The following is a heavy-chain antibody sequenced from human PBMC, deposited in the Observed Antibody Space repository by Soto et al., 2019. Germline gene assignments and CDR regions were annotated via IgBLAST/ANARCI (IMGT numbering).Heavy chain of an antibody. D-gene: IGHD2-2*01. CDR2: ISAYNGNT. J-gene: IGHJ6*02. Sequence: GASVKVSCKASGYTFTSYGISWVRQAPGQGLEWMGWISAYNGNTNYAQKLQGRVTMTTDTSTSTAYMELRSLRSDDTAVYYCARSLHCSSTSRYGWPSCYERRDLDYYYGMDVWGQGTTVTVSS. V-gene: IGHV1-18*04. CDR3: ARSLHCSSTSRYGWPSCYERRDLDYYYGMDV. CDR1: GYTFTSYG.